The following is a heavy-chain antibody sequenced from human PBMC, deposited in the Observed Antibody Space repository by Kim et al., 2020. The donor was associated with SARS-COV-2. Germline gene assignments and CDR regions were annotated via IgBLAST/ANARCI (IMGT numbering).Heavy chain of an antibody. J-gene: IGHJ4*02. CDR1: GVSISSYY. V-gene: IGHV4-59*13. CDR2: IYYSGST. Sequence: SETLSLTCTVSGVSISSYYWSWIRQPPGKGLEWIGYIYYSGSTNYNPSLKSRVTISVDTSKNQFSLKLSSVTAADTAVYYCARTGYYFDHWGQGTLVTVSS. CDR3: ARTGYYFDH.